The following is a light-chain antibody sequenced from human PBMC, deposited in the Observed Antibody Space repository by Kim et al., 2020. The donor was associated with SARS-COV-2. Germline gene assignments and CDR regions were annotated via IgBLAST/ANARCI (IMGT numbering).Light chain of an antibody. CDR1: QSVSSH. J-gene: IGKJ4*01. V-gene: IGKV3-15*01. Sequence: TPGERATLSCRASQSVSSHLAWYQQTPGQAPRLLISAASTRATGVPVRFSGSGSGTEFTLTISSLQSEDFAVYYCLQYYNWPPLTFGGGTKVDIK. CDR2: AAS. CDR3: LQYYNWPPLT.